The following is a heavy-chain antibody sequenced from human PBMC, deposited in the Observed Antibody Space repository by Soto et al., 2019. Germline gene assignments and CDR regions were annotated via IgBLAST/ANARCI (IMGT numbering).Heavy chain of an antibody. Sequence: QVQLQESGPGLVKPSQTLSLTCTVSGGSISNANYYWSWIRQPPEKGLEWIGHIYGGGSTYNNPSLKSRVTISLDTSKNQFSLKLSSVSAADAAVYYCTRGPSGDKVDYWGQGTLVTVSS. D-gene: IGHD7-27*01. CDR2: IYGGGST. CDR3: TRGPSGDKVDY. V-gene: IGHV4-30-4*01. CDR1: GGSISNANYY. J-gene: IGHJ4*02.